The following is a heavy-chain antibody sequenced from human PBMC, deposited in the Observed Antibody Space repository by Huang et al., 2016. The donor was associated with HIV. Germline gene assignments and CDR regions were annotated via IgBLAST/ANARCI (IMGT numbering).Heavy chain of an antibody. D-gene: IGHD6-19*01. CDR1: GGSISTSGYY. Sequence: QLQLQESGPGLVKPSETLSLTCTVSGGSISTSGYYWGWIRQPPGKGLEWMGSIYYSGRTSCNPSLKSRVTISVDTAKSQFSLKLSSVTAADTAVYYCARQDTSGWYADPYYFDYWGQGTLVTVSS. V-gene: IGHV4-39*01. J-gene: IGHJ4*02. CDR2: IYYSGRT. CDR3: ARQDTSGWYADPYYFDY.